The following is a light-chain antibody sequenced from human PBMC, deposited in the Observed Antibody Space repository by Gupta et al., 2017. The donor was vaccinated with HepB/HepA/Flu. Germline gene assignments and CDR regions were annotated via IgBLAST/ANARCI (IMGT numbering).Light chain of an antibody. V-gene: IGLV3-1*01. CDR1: KLEDKY. CDR2: KDI. CDR3: QAWDGSAAG. J-gene: IGLJ1*01. Sequence: SYDLSQPPSVSVSPGQTVSISCSGDKLEDKYVSWYQQRPGQSPVLVIFKDIKRPSEIPERFSGSNSGNTATLTISGAQALDEADYFCQAWDGSAAGFGAGTKVTVL.